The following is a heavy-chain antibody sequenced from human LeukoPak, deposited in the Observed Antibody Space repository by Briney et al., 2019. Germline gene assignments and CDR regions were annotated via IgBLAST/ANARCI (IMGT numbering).Heavy chain of an antibody. CDR2: ISSSSSTI. J-gene: IGHJ5*02. Sequence: GGSLRLSCAASGFTFSSYSMNWVRQAPGKGLEWVSYISSSSSTIYYADSVKGRFTISRDNAKNSLYLQMNSLRAEDTAVYYCARDKRYNWNRRWFDPWGQGTLVTVSS. V-gene: IGHV3-48*01. D-gene: IGHD1-20*01. CDR3: ARDKRYNWNRRWFDP. CDR1: GFTFSSYS.